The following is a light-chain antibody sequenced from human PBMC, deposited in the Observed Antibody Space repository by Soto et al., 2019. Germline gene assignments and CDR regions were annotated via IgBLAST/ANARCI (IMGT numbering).Light chain of an antibody. CDR2: DAS. Sequence: EIILTQSPDTLSLSPGERATLSASASQTVSSNYLAWCQQRPGQAPRLLIYDASNRATGIPARFSGSGSGTDFTLTISSLEPEDFAVYYCQQRSKWPRNTFGQGTRLE. CDR3: QQRSKWPRNT. V-gene: IGKV3-11*01. J-gene: IGKJ5*01. CDR1: QTVSSNY.